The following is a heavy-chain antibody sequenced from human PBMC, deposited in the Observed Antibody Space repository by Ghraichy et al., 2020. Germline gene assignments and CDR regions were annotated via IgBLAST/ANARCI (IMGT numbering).Heavy chain of an antibody. CDR1: GFTFSGYY. CDR3: ARDRGGHYDLLTGYSPEAFDI. Sequence: GGSLRLSCVASGFPSGFTFSGYYMNWLRQAPGKGLEWIAYISISSLYTTYADSVKGRFTISRDDAGNSLYLQMNDLRAEDTAVYFCARDRGGHYDLLTGYSPEAFDIWGQGTMVSVS. V-gene: IGHV3-11*06. D-gene: IGHD3-9*01. CDR2: ISISSLYT. J-gene: IGHJ3*02.